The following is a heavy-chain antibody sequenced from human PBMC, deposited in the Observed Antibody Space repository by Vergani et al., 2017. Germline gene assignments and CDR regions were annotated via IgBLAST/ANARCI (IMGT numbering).Heavy chain of an antibody. CDR3: AREPPWGLDGGYYGMDV. CDR2: TYYRSKWYN. CDR1: GDSVSSNSAA. D-gene: IGHD2-21*02. J-gene: IGHJ6*02. Sequence: QVQLQQSGPGLVKPSQTLSLTCAISGDSVSSNSAAWNWIRQSPSRGLEWLGRTYYRSKWYNDYAVSVKSRITINPDTSKNQFSLQLSSVTAADTAVYYCAREPPWGLDGGYYGMDVWGQGTTVTVSS. V-gene: IGHV6-1*01.